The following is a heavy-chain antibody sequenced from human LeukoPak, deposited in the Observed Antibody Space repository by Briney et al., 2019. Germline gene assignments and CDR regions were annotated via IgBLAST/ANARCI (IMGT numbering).Heavy chain of an antibody. D-gene: IGHD2-2*01. CDR1: GFTFSSYA. CDR2: ISGSGGST. J-gene: IGHJ6*03. CDR3: AKDRHCSSTSCSNYYMDV. V-gene: IGHV3-23*01. Sequence: GGPLRLSCAASGFTFSSYAMSWVRQAPGKGLEWVSAISGSGGSTYYADSVKGRFTISRDNSKNTLYLQMNSLRAEDTAVYYCAKDRHCSSTSCSNYYMDVWGKGTTVTVSS.